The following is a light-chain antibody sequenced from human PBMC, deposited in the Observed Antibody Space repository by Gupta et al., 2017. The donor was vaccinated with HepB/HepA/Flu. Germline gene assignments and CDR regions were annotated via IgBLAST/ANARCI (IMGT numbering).Light chain of an antibody. CDR3: QQYGSSPPLT. CDR1: QSVSSSH. J-gene: IGKJ1*01. Sequence: EIVLTQSPGTLSWSPGERAPLSCRASQSVSSSHLAWYQQKPGQAPRLLIYGASSRATGIPDRFSGSGSGTDFTLTISILEPEDFAVYYCQQYGSSPPLTFGQGTKVEIK. CDR2: GAS. V-gene: IGKV3-20*01.